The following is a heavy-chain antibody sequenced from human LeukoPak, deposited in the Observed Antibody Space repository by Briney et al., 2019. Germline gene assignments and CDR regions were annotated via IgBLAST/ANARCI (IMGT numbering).Heavy chain of an antibody. V-gene: IGHV1-18*01. Sequence: GESLKISCKGSGYSFTSYGISWVRQAPGQGLEWMGWISAYNGNTNYAQKLQGRVTMTTDTSTSTAYMELMSLRSDDTAVYYCARIGDGSYSVLDYWGQGTLVTVSS. J-gene: IGHJ4*02. CDR2: ISAYNGNT. CDR1: GYSFTSYG. CDR3: ARIGDGSYSVLDY. D-gene: IGHD1-26*01.